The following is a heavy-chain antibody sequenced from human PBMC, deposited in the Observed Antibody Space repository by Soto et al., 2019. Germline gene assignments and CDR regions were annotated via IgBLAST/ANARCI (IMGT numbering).Heavy chain of an antibody. CDR2: IWYDGSIK. CDR3: ARDFMRAPRDCISTSCSVYGMDV. CDR1: GFTFSSYG. Sequence: PGGSLRLSCAASGFTFSSYGIHWVRQAPGKGLEWVAVIWYDGSIKYYADSVKGRFTISRDNSKNTLYLQMNSLRAEDTAVYYCARDFMRAPRDCISTSCSVYGMDVWGKATTVTGSS. V-gene: IGHV3-33*01. J-gene: IGHJ6*04. D-gene: IGHD2-2*01.